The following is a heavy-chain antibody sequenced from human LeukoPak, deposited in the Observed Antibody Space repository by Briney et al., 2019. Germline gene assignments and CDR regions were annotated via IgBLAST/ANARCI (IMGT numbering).Heavy chain of an antibody. V-gene: IGHV3-23*01. CDR1: GFTFSSYA. CDR3: ARDVAGYSSGWYGVDAFDI. CDR2: ISGSGGST. D-gene: IGHD6-19*01. J-gene: IGHJ3*02. Sequence: QSGGSLRLSCAASGFTFSSYAMSWVRQAPGKGLEWVSAISGSGGSTYYADSVKGRFTISRDNAKNSLYLQMNSLRAEDTAVYYCARDVAGYSSGWYGVDAFDIWGQGTMVTVSS.